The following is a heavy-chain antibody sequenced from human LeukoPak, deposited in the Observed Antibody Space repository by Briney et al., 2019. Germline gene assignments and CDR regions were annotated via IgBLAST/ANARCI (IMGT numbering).Heavy chain of an antibody. Sequence: SQTLSLTCAISGDSVSSMSTTWNWIMQSPSRGLEWLGRTYYTSKWYNDYAVSVKSRITINPDTSKNQFSLQLNSVTPEGTAVYYCAREGWFGEPPSHWFDPWGQGILVTVSS. CDR1: GDSVSSMSTT. D-gene: IGHD3-10*01. J-gene: IGHJ5*02. V-gene: IGHV6-1*01. CDR2: TYYTSKWYN. CDR3: AREGWFGEPPSHWFDP.